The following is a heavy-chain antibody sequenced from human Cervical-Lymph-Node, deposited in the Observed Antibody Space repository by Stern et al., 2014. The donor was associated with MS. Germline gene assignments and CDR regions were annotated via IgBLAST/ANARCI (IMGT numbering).Heavy chain of an antibody. CDR2: IIPLFGDP. Sequence: QVQLVQSGAEVKKPGSSVKVSCKASGGTFRSYAFHWVRQAPGHGLEWMGGIIPLFGDPDYAQKVQGRVTITADESTSTVYMELSSLRSEDTAVYYCARVKDDYSRAGAFDIWGQGTMVTVSS. V-gene: IGHV1-69*01. CDR3: ARVKDDYSRAGAFDI. CDR1: GGTFRSYA. J-gene: IGHJ3*02. D-gene: IGHD4-11*01.